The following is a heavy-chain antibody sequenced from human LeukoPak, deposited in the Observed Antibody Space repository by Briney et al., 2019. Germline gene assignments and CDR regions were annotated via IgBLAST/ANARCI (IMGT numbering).Heavy chain of an antibody. Sequence: GGSLRLSWAASGFTVSNNYMSWLRQAPGKGLEWVSLIYSGGTTYYADSVKGRFTISRDNSKNTLYLQMNNLRTEDTAVYYCATYGDYGFDYWGQGTLVTVSS. CDR1: GFTVSNNY. J-gene: IGHJ4*02. D-gene: IGHD4-17*01. V-gene: IGHV3-66*02. CDR2: IYSGGTT. CDR3: ATYGDYGFDY.